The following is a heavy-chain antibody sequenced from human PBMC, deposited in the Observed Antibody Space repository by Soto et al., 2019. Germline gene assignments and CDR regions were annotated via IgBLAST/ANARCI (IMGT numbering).Heavy chain of an antibody. CDR3: ARGIVVVPAAGGSLGFDP. J-gene: IGHJ5*02. Sequence: SETLSLTCTVSGGSISSGGYYWSWIRQHPGKGLEWIGYIYYSGSTYYNPSLKSRVTISVDTSKNQFSLKLSSVTAADTAVYYCARGIVVVPAAGGSLGFDPWGQGTVVSVSS. CDR1: GGSISSGGYY. V-gene: IGHV4-31*03. D-gene: IGHD2-2*01. CDR2: IYYSGST.